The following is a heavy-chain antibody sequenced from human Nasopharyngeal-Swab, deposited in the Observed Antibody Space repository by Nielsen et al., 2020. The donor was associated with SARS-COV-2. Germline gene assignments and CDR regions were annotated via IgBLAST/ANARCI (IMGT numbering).Heavy chain of an antibody. J-gene: IGHJ4*02. V-gene: IGHV3-53*01. CDR2: IYRGGST. D-gene: IGHD3-22*01. CDR3: AREGTTYYYDSSGYYSEYYFDY. Sequence: WIRQPPGKGLEWVSVIYRGGSTYYADSVKGRFTISRDNSKNTLYLQMNSLRAEDTAVYYCAREGTTYYYDSSGYYSEYYFDYWGQGTLVTVSS.